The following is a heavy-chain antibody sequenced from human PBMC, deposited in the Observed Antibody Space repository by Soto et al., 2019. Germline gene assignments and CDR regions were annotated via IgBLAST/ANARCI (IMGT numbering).Heavy chain of an antibody. J-gene: IGHJ5*02. V-gene: IGHV2-5*02. D-gene: IGHD4-17*01. CDR2: IYWDDDK. Sequence: QITLKESGPTLVKPTQTLTLTCTFSGFSFSTSGVGVAWIRQPPGKALEWLAIIYWDDDKRYSPSLQSRLTITKDSIENQVVLTMTNMDPVDTATYYCAYRETTVTTTWFDPWGQGTLVTVSS. CDR3: AYRETTVTTTWFDP. CDR1: GFSFSTSGVG.